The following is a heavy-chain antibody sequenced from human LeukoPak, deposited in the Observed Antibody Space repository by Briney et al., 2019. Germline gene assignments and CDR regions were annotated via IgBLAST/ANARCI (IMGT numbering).Heavy chain of an antibody. CDR2: ISSSGSSI. CDR3: AIDEDMVATIPSFFDY. Sequence: GGSLRLSCAASGFTFSRYEVNWVRQAPGKGLEWVSYISSSGSSIYYADSVKGRFTIFRDNAKKSLYLQMKSLRAEDTAVYYCAIDEDMVATIPSFFDYWGQGTLVTVSS. J-gene: IGHJ4*02. V-gene: IGHV3-48*03. D-gene: IGHD5-12*01. CDR1: GFTFSRYE.